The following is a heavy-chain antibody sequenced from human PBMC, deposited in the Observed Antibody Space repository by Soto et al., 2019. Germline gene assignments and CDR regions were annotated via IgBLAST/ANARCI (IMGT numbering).Heavy chain of an antibody. CDR3: ARDPPYRGVIISNYFDY. CDR2: ISSSSSYI. CDR1: GFTFSSYS. Sequence: GGSLRLSCAASGFTFSSYSMNWVRQAPGKGLEWVSSISSSSSYIYYADSVKGRFTISRDNAKNSLYLQMNSLRAEDTAVYYCARDPPYRGVIISNYFDYWGQGTLVTVSS. J-gene: IGHJ4*02. V-gene: IGHV3-21*01. D-gene: IGHD3-10*01.